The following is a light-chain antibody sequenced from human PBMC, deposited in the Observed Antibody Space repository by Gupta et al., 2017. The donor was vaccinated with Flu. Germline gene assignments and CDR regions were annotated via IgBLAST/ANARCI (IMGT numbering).Light chain of an antibody. CDR3: MQAAQFPWT. CDR2: QVS. V-gene: IGKV2-24*01. Sequence: DIVMTQTRLSSPVTLGQPASISCRSSQSPVHSNGDTYLSWLHQRPGQPPRLLIYQVSRRLSGVPDRFSGSGAGTDFTLRISRVEAEDLGVYYCMQAAQFPWTFGQGTTVDIK. CDR1: QSPVHSNGDTY. J-gene: IGKJ1*01.